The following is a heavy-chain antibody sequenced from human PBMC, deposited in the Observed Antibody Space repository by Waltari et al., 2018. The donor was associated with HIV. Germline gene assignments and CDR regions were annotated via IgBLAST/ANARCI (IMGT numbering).Heavy chain of an antibody. Sequence: QVQLVDSGGGLVKPGGSLRLSCAASGFTFSDYYMSWIRQAPGKGLEWVSYISDSGNIIYDADSVRGRFTISRDNAKNSLYLQMNSLRAEDTAVYYCARLPYSYYYDTSGTPPWGQGTLVTVSS. CDR1: GFTFSDYY. CDR3: ARLPYSYYYDTSGTPP. CDR2: ISDSGNII. J-gene: IGHJ5*02. D-gene: IGHD3-22*01. V-gene: IGHV3-11*01.